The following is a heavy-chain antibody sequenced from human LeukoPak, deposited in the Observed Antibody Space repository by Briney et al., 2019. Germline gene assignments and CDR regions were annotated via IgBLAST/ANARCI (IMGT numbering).Heavy chain of an antibody. Sequence: PGGSLRLSCAASGLTFSGYDLHWVRQAPGKGLEWVAVISYDGSNKYYADSVKGRFTISRDNSKNTLYLQMNSLRAEDTAVYYCARRLHGYFDYWGQGTLVTVSS. CDR1: GLTFSGYD. D-gene: IGHD2-15*01. V-gene: IGHV3-30-3*01. CDR2: ISYDGSNK. CDR3: ARRLHGYFDY. J-gene: IGHJ4*02.